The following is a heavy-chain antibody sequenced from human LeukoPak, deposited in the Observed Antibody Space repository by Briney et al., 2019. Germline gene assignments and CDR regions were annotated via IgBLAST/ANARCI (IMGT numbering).Heavy chain of an antibody. J-gene: IGHJ4*02. CDR3: ARAFSDDYVRGSYRTRYYFDY. Sequence: SETLSLTCAVYGGSFSGYYWSWIRQPPGKGLEWIGEINHNGSTNYNPSLKSRVTISVDTSKNQFSLKLSSVTAADTAVYYCARAFSDDYVRGSYRTRYYFDYWGQGTLVTVSS. CDR2: INHNGST. V-gene: IGHV4-34*01. CDR1: GGSFSGYY. D-gene: IGHD3-16*02.